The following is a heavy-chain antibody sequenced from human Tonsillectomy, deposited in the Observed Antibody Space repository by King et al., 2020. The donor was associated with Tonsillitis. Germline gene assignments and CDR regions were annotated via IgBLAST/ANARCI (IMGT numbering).Heavy chain of an antibody. J-gene: IGHJ6*02. CDR2: INTNSGGT. D-gene: IGHD2-21*01. CDR1: GYTFTGYY. Sequence: VQLVQSGAAVKKPGASMKVSCKASGYTFTGYYIHWVRQAPGQGLEWMGWINTNSGGTNYAQKFQGRVTMTRDTSINTAYMELSRLTSDDTAVYYCARVAFAGYSYSGMDGWGQGTTVTVSS. V-gene: IGHV1-2*02. CDR3: ARVAFAGYSYSGMDG.